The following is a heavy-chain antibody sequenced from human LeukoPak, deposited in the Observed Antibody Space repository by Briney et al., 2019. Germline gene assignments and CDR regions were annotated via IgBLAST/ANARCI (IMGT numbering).Heavy chain of an antibody. CDR2: IKQDGSEK. V-gene: IGHV3-7*05. CDR3: AREVVVVVAATTPDAFDI. J-gene: IGHJ3*02. D-gene: IGHD2-15*01. CDR1: GFTFSSYW. Sequence: GGSLRLSCAASGFTFSSYWMSWVRQAPGKGLEWVANIKQDGSEKYYVDSVKGRFTISRNNSKNSLYLKMNSLRAEDTAVYYCAREVVVVVAATTPDAFDIWGQGTMVTVSS.